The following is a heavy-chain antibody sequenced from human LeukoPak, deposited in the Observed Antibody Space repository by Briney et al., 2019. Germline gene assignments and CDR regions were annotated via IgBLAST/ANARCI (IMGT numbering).Heavy chain of an antibody. CDR3: ARGVLLQGRGAFDI. Sequence: GASVKVSRKASGYTFNVYYIHWLRQAPGQGLEWMGWVIPSSGGTNYAQKFNDRVTMTREVSISTAYMELSSLTYDDTAVYYCARGVLLQGRGAFDIWGQGSLVTVSS. V-gene: IGHV1-2*02. J-gene: IGHJ3*02. CDR1: GYTFNVYY. D-gene: IGHD3-16*01. CDR2: VIPSSGGT.